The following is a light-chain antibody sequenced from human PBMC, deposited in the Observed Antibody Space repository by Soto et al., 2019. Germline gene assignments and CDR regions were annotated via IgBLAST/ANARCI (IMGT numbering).Light chain of an antibody. CDR1: NSDVGGYKY. J-gene: IGLJ1*01. V-gene: IGLV2-8*01. CDR3: TSYAGSNTRV. CDR2: EVS. Sequence: QSALTQPPSASGSPGQSVTISCTGTNSDVGGYKYVSWYQHHPGKAPKLIIYEVSKRPSGVPDRFSGSKSGNTASLTVSGLQAEDEADYYCTSYAGSNTRVFGTGTKLTVL.